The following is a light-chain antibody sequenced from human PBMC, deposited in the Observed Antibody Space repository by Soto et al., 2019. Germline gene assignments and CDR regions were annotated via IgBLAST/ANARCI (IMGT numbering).Light chain of an antibody. CDR3: QQYNNWPPFT. J-gene: IGKJ5*01. CDR1: HSCSTN. Sequence: EIVMTQSPATLSVSPGERTILCCRASHSCSTNLGWYQQKPGQAPRLLIFGASIRATGIPARFSGSGSGTEFTLTISSLQSEDSAVYYCQQYNNWPPFTFGQGTRLEI. V-gene: IGKV3-15*01. CDR2: GAS.